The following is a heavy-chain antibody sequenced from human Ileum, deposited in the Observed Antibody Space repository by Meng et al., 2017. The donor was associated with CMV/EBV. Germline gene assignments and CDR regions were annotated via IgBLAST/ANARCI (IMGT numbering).Heavy chain of an antibody. CDR1: FSVSSHA. CDR3: AKGARYCIATSCNWFDP. CDR2: ISYDGSNQ. J-gene: IGHJ5*02. D-gene: IGHD2-2*01. V-gene: IGHV3-30*04. Sequence: FSVSSHAMHGVRQAPGKGVEWVAVISYDGSNQYYADSVKGRLTISRDNSKNTLYLHLSSLRGEDTAVYYCAKGARYCIATSCNWFDPWGQGTLVTVSS.